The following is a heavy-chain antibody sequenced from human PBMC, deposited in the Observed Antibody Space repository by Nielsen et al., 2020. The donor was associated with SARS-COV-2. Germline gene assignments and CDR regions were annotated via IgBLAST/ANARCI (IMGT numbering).Heavy chain of an antibody. CDR2: IYYSGSS. Sequence: SETLSLTCTVSGGSLSSGGYFWSCIRQHPGKGLEWICYIYYSGSSYSNPSLKSRVTTSVDTSKTQFSLKLSSVTAADTAVYYCARVALGSTNGMDVWGQGTTVTVSS. V-gene: IGHV4-31*03. CDR3: ARVALGSTNGMDV. D-gene: IGHD2-15*01. J-gene: IGHJ6*02. CDR1: GGSLSSGGYF.